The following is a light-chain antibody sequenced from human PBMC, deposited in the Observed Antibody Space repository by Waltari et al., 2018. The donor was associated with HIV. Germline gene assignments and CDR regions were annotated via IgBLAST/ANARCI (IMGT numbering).Light chain of an antibody. CDR3: QQRSNWPPYT. CDR2: DES. J-gene: IGKJ2*01. Sequence: EIVLTQSPATLSLSPGERATLPCRASQSVSSYLAWYQQKPGQAPRLLSYDESNRATGIPARFSGSGSGTDFTLTITSLEPEDFAVYYCQQRSNWPPYTFGQGTKLEIK. V-gene: IGKV3-11*01. CDR1: QSVSSY.